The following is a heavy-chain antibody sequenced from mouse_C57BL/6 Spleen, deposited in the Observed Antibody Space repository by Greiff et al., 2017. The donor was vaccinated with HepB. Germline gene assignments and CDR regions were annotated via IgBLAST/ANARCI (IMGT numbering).Heavy chain of an antibody. J-gene: IGHJ3*01. CDR3: ARAAQGSAY. Sequence: QVQLQQPGAELVKPGASVKLSCKASGYTFTSYWMHWVKQRPGQGLEWIGMIHPNSGSTNYNEKFKSKATLTVEKSSSTAYMQLSSLTSEDSAVYYCARAAQGSAYWGQGTLVTVSA. CDR2: IHPNSGST. V-gene: IGHV1-64*01. CDR1: GYTFTSYW. D-gene: IGHD3-2*02.